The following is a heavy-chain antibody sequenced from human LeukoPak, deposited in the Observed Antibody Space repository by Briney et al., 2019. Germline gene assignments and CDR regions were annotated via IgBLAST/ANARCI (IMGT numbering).Heavy chain of an antibody. Sequence: SETLSLTCTVSGGSINNYYWSWIRQPPGKGLEWIGYIYYSGSTNYNPSLKSRVTISVDTSKNQFSLKLSSVTAADTAVYYCARAERITMIVVPKPGIDYFDYRGQGTLVTVSS. D-gene: IGHD3-22*01. V-gene: IGHV4-59*01. J-gene: IGHJ4*02. CDR3: ARAERITMIVVPKPGIDYFDY. CDR2: IYYSGST. CDR1: GGSINNYY.